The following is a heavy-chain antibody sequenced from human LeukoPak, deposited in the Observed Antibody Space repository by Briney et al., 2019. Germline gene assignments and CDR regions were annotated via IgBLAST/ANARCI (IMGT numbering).Heavy chain of an antibody. Sequence: TLSLTCTVSGGSIDSGDYYWGWVRQPPGKGLECIASIHYTGSTYYDPSLKSRVTLSVDTSKNQFSLNLYSVTAADTAIYYCARHPIERSLGGVPDWFDPWGQGTLVTVSS. V-gene: IGHV4-39*01. J-gene: IGHJ5*02. D-gene: IGHD3-3*01. CDR2: IHYTGST. CDR3: ARHPIERSLGGVPDWFDP. CDR1: GGSIDSGDYY.